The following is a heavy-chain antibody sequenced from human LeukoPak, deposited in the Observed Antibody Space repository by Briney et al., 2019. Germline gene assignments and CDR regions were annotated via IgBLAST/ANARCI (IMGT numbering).Heavy chain of an antibody. CDR2: ISKDGTRD. CDR3: VRDAGTIPEVVNAHFDY. V-gene: IGHV3-30-3*01. D-gene: IGHD1-14*01. CDR1: GSTFISYL. J-gene: IGHJ4*02. Sequence: PGGSQRLSCEASGSTFISYLIHWVRQAPGKGLEWVALISKDGTRDWYATSVRGRFTISRDNSKNTVYLHMNSLRPEDTALYYCVRDAGTIPEVVNAHFDYWGQGTLVTVSS.